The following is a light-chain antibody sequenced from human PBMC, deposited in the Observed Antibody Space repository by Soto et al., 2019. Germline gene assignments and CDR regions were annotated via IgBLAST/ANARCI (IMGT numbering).Light chain of an antibody. CDR3: QQRSNWPPYT. Sequence: EIVLTQSPATLSFSPGERATLSCRASQSVSSYLAWYQQKPGQAPRLLIYDASNRATAIPARFSGSGSGTDFTLTNSSLEPEDFTVYYCQQRSNWPPYTFGQGTKLEIK. CDR2: DAS. V-gene: IGKV3-11*01. J-gene: IGKJ2*01. CDR1: QSVSSY.